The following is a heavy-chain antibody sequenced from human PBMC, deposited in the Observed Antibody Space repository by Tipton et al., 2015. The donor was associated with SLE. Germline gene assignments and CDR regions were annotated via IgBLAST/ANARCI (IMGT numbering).Heavy chain of an antibody. CDR2: ISSSRSTI. CDR3: ATSHDFEAFDI. V-gene: IGHV3-48*01. Sequence: SLRLSCAASGFTFSSYSMNWVRQAPGKGLEWVSYISSSRSTIYYADSVKGRFTISRDNAKNSLYLQMNSLRVEDTAVYYCATSHDFEAFDIWGQGTMVTVSS. CDR1: GFTFSSYS. D-gene: IGHD2-21*02. J-gene: IGHJ3*02.